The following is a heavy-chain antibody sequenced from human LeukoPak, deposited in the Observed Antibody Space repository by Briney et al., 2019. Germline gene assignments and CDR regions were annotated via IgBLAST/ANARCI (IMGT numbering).Heavy chain of an antibody. CDR2: IRYDGSNK. CDR3: AKESSHDNWHFDL. V-gene: IGHV3-30*02. CDR1: GFTVSSNY. D-gene: IGHD2-2*01. J-gene: IGHJ2*01. Sequence: QAGGSLRLSCAASGFTVSSNYMSWVRQAPGKGLEWVAFIRYDGSNKYYADSVKGRFTISRDNSKNTLYLQMNSLRAEDPAVYYCAKESSHDNWHFDLWGRGTLVTVSS.